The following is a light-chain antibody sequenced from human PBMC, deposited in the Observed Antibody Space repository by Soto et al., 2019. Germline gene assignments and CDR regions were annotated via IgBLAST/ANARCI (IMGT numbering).Light chain of an antibody. Sequence: QPVLTQPASVSGSPGQSITISCTGTSSDVGGYNYVSWYQQHPGKAPKLMIYEVSNRPSGVSNRFSGSKSGNTASLTISGLQAEDEADYYCSSYTSSRIDYVFGTGTKVTVL. CDR1: SSDVGGYNY. J-gene: IGLJ1*01. V-gene: IGLV2-14*01. CDR2: EVS. CDR3: SSYTSSRIDYV.